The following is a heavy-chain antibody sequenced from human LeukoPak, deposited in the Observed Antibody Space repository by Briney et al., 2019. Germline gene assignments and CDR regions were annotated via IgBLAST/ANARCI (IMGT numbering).Heavy chain of an antibody. V-gene: IGHV3-21*01. CDR2: ISSSSSYI. J-gene: IGHJ4*02. Sequence: GGSLRLSCAASGFTFSSYSMNWVRQAPGKGLEWVSSISSSSSYIYYADSVKGRFTISRDNAKNSLYLQMNSLRAEDTAVYYCARDSDSSWGEFEYSGQGTLVTVSS. CDR3: ARDSDSSWGEFEY. CDR1: GFTFSSYS. D-gene: IGHD6-13*01.